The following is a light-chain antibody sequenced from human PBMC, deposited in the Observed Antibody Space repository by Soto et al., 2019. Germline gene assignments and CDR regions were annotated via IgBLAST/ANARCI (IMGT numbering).Light chain of an antibody. CDR2: NDH. Sequence: QSVLTQPPSASGTPGQYVTISCSGSSSNIGTNTVHWYQQLPGTAPRLLIYNDHQRPSGVPDRLSASKSGTSASLALTEFXXXXXXXYYCASWDESLNAWVFGGGTKL. V-gene: IGLV1-44*01. CDR3: ASWDESLNAWV. CDR1: SSNIGTNT. J-gene: IGLJ3*02.